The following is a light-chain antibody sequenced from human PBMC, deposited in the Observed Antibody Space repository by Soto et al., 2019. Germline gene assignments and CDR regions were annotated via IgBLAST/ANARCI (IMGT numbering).Light chain of an antibody. CDR3: QVWDSSSDHPV. V-gene: IGLV3-21*04. CDR1: NIGSKS. CDR2: YDS. Sequence: SYELTQPPSVSVAPGKTARITCGGNNIGSKSVHGYQQKPGQAPVLVIYYDSDRPSGIPERFSGSNSWNTATLTISRVEAGDEADYYCQVWDSSSDHPVFGGGTKLTVL. J-gene: IGLJ2*01.